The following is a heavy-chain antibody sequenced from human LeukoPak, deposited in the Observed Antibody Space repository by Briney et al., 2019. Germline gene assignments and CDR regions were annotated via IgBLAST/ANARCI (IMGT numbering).Heavy chain of an antibody. D-gene: IGHD2-2*01. CDR2: IYPGDSET. J-gene: IGHJ4*02. Sequence: GESLKISCKAFGYNFASYWIGWVRQMPGKGLEWMGIIYPGDSETRYSPSFQGQVTISADKSISTAYLQWSSLKASDTAMYYCARRPTCGTTSCYPFDSWGQGTLVTVSS. CDR1: GYNFASYW. CDR3: ARRPTCGTTSCYPFDS. V-gene: IGHV5-51*01.